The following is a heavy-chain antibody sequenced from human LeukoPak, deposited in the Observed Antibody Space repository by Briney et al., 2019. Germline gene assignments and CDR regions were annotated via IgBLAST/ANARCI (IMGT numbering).Heavy chain of an antibody. CDR2: IVVGSGNT. CDR1: GFTFTSSA. J-gene: IGHJ4*02. CDR3: AEGPALGFLEWTSFDF. D-gene: IGHD3-3*01. V-gene: IGHV1-58*02. Sequence: SVKVSCKASGFTFTSSAMQWVRQARGQRLEWIGWIVVGSGNTNYAQKFQERVTITRDMSTSTAYMELSSLRSEDTAVYYCAEGPALGFLEWTSFDFWGQGTLVTVSS.